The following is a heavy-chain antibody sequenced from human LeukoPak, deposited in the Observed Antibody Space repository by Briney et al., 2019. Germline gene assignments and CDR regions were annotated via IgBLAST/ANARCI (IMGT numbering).Heavy chain of an antibody. CDR3: ARRTYGSGSYYLDY. D-gene: IGHD3-10*01. CDR1: GGSISTYY. CDR2: IYYSGST. V-gene: IGHV4-59*08. Sequence: SGTLSLTCTVSGGSISTYYWSWIPQPPGKGLEWIGHIYYSGSTNSNPSLKSRVTISVDTSKNQFSVKLSSVTAADTAVYYCARRTYGSGSYYLDYWGQGTPVTVSS. J-gene: IGHJ4*02.